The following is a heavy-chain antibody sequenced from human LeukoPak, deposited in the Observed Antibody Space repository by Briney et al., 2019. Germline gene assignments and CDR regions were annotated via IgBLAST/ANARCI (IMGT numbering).Heavy chain of an antibody. CDR2: IIPILGIA. D-gene: IGHD3-22*01. V-gene: IGHV1-69*02. CDR3: ATCSYDSSGFLDAFDI. CDR1: GGTFSSYT. Sequence: ASVKVSCKASGGTFSSYTISWVRQAPGQGLEWMGRIIPILGIANYVQKFQGRVTITADKSTSTAYMELSSLRSEDTAVYYCATCSYDSSGFLDAFDIWGQGTMVTVSS. J-gene: IGHJ3*02.